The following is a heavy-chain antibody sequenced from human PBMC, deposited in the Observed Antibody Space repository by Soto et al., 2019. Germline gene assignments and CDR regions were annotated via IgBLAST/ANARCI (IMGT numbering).Heavy chain of an antibody. V-gene: IGHV1-46*01. Sequence: QVQLVQSGAEVKKPGASVKISCKASGYTFTTYYIHWVRQAPGQGLEWVGILNPSGGSTSNAQKCQGRVTMTRDISTDTAFMELSSLRSEDTAVYYCARGVGGEPRLNWFDPWGPGTLVTVSS. J-gene: IGHJ5*02. D-gene: IGHD3-16*01. CDR2: LNPSGGST. CDR1: GYTFTTYY. CDR3: ARGVGGEPRLNWFDP.